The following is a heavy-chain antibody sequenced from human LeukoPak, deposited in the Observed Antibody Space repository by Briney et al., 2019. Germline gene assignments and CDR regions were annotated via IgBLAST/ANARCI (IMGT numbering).Heavy chain of an antibody. CDR3: AGRYCGGGTCSSAFYI. CDR1: GFTVNY. D-gene: IGHD2-15*01. J-gene: IGHJ3*02. V-gene: IGHV3-53*01. CDR2: IYADSST. Sequence: GGSLRLSCAASGFTVNYMTWVRQAPGKGLEWVSVIYADSSTYYPDSVKGRFTVSRDNSKKTLYLQMNSLRAEDTAVYYCAGRYCGGGTCSSAFYIWGQGTMVTVSS.